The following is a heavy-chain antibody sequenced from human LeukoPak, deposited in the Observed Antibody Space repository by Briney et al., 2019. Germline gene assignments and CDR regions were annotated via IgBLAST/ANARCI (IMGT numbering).Heavy chain of an antibody. CDR3: ASWEASTNY. CDR2: ISYDGSNK. Sequence: PGGSLRLSCAASGFTFSSYGMHWVRQAPGKGLERVAVISYDGSNKYYADSVKGRFTISRDNSKNTLYLQMNSLRAEDTAVYYCASWEASTNYWGQGTLVTVSS. J-gene: IGHJ4*02. V-gene: IGHV3-30*03. D-gene: IGHD1-26*01. CDR1: GFTFSSYG.